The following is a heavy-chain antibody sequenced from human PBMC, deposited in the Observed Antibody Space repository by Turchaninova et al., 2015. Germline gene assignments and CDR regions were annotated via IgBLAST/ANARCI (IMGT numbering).Heavy chain of an antibody. J-gene: IGHJ4*02. CDR2: IHHSGGT. D-gene: IGHD3-3*01. V-gene: IGHV4-38-2*01. CDR1: GYSIRSGYY. CDR3: ARHSAQWSGGSGDFDC. Sequence: QVQLQESGPGLVKPSETLSLTCAVSGYSIRSGYYWGWIRQPPGKGLEGIGSIHHSGGTSYNPSLKRRVTISGDTSNNQFSRKLSSVTAADTAVYYCARHSAQWSGGSGDFDCWGQGTLVTISS.